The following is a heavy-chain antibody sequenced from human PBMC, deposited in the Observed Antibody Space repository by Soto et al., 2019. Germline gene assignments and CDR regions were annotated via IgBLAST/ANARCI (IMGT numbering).Heavy chain of an antibody. CDR3: ALGQDGGYSSGWPWSY. CDR2: IIPIFGTA. J-gene: IGHJ4*02. CDR1: GGTFNRQA. D-gene: IGHD6-19*01. V-gene: IGHV1-69*13. Sequence: GAPGKVSCQASGGTFNRQAISSVRQAPGQGLEWMGGIIPIFGTANYAQKFQGRVTITADESTSTAYMELSSLRSEDTAVYYCALGQDGGYSSGWPWSYWGQGTLVTVSS.